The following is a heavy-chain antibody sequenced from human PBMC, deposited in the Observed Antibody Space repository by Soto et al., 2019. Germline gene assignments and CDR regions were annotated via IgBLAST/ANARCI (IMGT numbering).Heavy chain of an antibody. Sequence: GGSLRLSCEASGFTFSGSAMHWVRQASGKGLEWVGRIRSKANSYATAYAASVKGRFTISRDDSKNTAYLQMKSLKTEDTDVYYCTRGDWWELPTMDYWGQGTLVTVSS. J-gene: IGHJ4*02. V-gene: IGHV3-73*01. CDR2: IRSKANSYAT. CDR3: TRGDWWELPTMDY. CDR1: GFTFSGSA. D-gene: IGHD1-26*01.